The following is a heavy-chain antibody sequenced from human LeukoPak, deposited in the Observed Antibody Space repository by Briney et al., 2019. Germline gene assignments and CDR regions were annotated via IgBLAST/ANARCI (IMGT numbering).Heavy chain of an antibody. Sequence: SEPLSLPCSVSGGPMSSSSYYWGWIRQPPGKGLEWIGSIYYSGSTYYNPSLKSRVTISVDTSKNQFSLKLSSVTAADTAVYYCARHEADCSCGSCYWGWFDPWGQGTLVTVSS. CDR3: ARHEADCSCGSCYWGWFDP. CDR1: GGPMSSSSYY. J-gene: IGHJ5*02. D-gene: IGHD2-15*01. V-gene: IGHV4-39*01. CDR2: IYYSGST.